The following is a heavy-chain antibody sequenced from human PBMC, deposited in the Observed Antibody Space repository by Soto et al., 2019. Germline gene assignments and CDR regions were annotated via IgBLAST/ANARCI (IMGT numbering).Heavy chain of an antibody. D-gene: IGHD2-2*01. V-gene: IGHV4-31*11. CDR2: IYYSGST. Sequence: SETLSLTCAVYGGSFSGYYWSWIRQHPGKGLEWIGYIYYSGSTYYNPSLKSRVTISVDTSKNQFSLKLSSVTAADTAVYYCARELGYCISTSCPFDPWGQGTLVTVS. J-gene: IGHJ5*02. CDR1: GGSFSGYY. CDR3: ARELGYCISTSCPFDP.